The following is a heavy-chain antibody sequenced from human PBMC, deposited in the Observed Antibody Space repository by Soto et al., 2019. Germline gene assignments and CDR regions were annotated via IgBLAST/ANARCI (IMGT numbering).Heavy chain of an antibody. V-gene: IGHV4-59*01. CDR2: IYYSGST. CDR1: GGSISSYY. Sequence: QVQLQESGPGLVKPSETLSLTCTVSGGSISSYYWSWIRQPPGKGLEWIGYIYYSGSTNYNPSLKSRVTISVDTSKNQFSLKLSSVTAADTAVYYCARSGIVGALHDWFDPWGQGTLVTVSS. CDR3: ARSGIVGALHDWFDP. D-gene: IGHD1-26*01. J-gene: IGHJ5*02.